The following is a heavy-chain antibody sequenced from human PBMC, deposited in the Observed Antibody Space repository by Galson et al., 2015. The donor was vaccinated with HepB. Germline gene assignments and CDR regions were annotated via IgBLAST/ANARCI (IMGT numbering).Heavy chain of an antibody. J-gene: IGHJ3*02. CDR1: GYTFTSYY. CDR3: AGDPIAAAGIGGAFDI. V-gene: IGHV1-46*04. CDR2: INPSGGST. Sequence: SVKVSCKASGYTFTSYYMHWVRQAPGQGLEWMGIINPSGGSTSYAQKLQGRVTMTRDTSTSTVYMELSSLRSEDTAVYYCAGDPIAAAGIGGAFDIWGQGTMVTVSS. D-gene: IGHD6-13*01.